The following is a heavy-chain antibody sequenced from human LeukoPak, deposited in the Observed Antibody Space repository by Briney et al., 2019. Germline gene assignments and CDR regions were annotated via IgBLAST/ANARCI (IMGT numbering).Heavy chain of an antibody. CDR2: IYFTGST. J-gene: IGHJ4*02. V-gene: IGHV4-38-2*02. Sequence: SETLSLTCTVSGYSIRSGFYWGWIRQPPGKGLEWIGSIYFTGSTYYNPSLRSRVTISVDTSKNQFSLKLSSVTAADTAVYYCATYRGTYYYDTSGYYYAADWGQGTLLTVSS. D-gene: IGHD3-22*01. CDR3: ATYRGTYYYDTSGYYYAAD. CDR1: GYSIRSGFY.